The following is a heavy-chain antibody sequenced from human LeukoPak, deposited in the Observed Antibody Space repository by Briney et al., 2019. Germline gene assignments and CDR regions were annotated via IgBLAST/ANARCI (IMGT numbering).Heavy chain of an antibody. CDR3: ARSRDILTGYYIGYYYYYMDV. V-gene: IGHV1-69*13. J-gene: IGHJ6*03. CDR2: IIPIFGTA. D-gene: IGHD3-9*01. Sequence: GASVKVSCKASGGTFSSYAISWVRQAPGQGLEWMGGIIPIFGTANYAQKFQGRVTITADESTSTAYMERSSLRSEDTGVYYCARSRDILTGYYIGYYYYYMDVWGKGTTVTISS. CDR1: GGTFSSYA.